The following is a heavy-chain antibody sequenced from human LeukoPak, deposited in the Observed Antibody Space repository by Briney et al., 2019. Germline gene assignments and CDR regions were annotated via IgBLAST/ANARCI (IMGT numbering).Heavy chain of an antibody. V-gene: IGHV3-23*01. J-gene: IGHJ5*02. Sequence: GGSLRLSCAASGFTFSSYAMSWVRQAPGKGLEWVSAISGSGGSTYYADSVKGRVTISRDNSKNTLYLQMNSLRPDDTAVYYCAKGSGVPFDPWGQGTLVSVSS. CDR2: ISGSGGST. CDR3: AKGSGVPFDP. D-gene: IGHD2-8*01. CDR1: GFTFSSYA.